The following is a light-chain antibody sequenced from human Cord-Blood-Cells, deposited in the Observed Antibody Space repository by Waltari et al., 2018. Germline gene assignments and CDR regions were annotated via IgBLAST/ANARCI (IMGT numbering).Light chain of an antibody. Sequence: QSALTQSASVSGSPGQSTTISRTGPSSDVGSYNLVSWYQQHPGKAPKLMIYEGSKRPSGVSNRFSGSKSGNTASLTISGLQAEDEADYYCCSYAGSSTNWVFGGGTKLIVL. J-gene: IGLJ3*02. V-gene: IGLV2-23*01. CDR2: EGS. CDR3: CSYAGSSTNWV. CDR1: SSDVGSYNL.